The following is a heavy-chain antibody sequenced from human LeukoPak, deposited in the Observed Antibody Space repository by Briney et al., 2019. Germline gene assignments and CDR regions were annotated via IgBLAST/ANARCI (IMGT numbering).Heavy chain of an antibody. CDR2: INTDTRGT. D-gene: IGHD3-16*01. Sequence: SGESLRLSCAASGFTSTDYWMHWVRQVPGKGLVWVSIINTDTRGTYYADSVKGRFTISRDNAKSILYLQMDSLRAEDTAVYYCARAGAYHFDNWGQGTLVTVSS. CDR3: ARAGAYHFDN. CDR1: GFTSTDYW. V-gene: IGHV3-74*01. J-gene: IGHJ4*02.